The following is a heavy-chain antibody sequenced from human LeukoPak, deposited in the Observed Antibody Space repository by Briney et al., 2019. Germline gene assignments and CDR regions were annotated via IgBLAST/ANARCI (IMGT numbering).Heavy chain of an antibody. CDR2: VSAYNGST. D-gene: IGHD6-19*01. V-gene: IGHV1-18*01. CDR1: GYTFTSYG. CDR3: ARAYSSGWYDY. Sequence: ASVKVSCKASGYTFTSYGISWVRQAPGQGLEWMGWVSAYNGSTNYAQKFQGRVTMTRDTSISTAYMELSRLRSDDTAVYYCARAYSSGWYDYWGQGTLVTVSS. J-gene: IGHJ4*02.